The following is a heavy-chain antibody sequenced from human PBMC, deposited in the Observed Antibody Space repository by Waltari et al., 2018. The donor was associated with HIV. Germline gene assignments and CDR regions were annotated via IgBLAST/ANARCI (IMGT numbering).Heavy chain of an antibody. J-gene: IGHJ4*02. CDR3: AKSYGDYLRRYFFDY. Sequence: EALLLESGGDVVQPGGSLRLSCVASEFTFNNYAMSWVRQAPGKGLEWVSSMRGSGGTTYYADSVKGRFTVSRDNSKNTMYLQMNSLSAGDTAIYYCAKSYGDYLRRYFFDYWGQGTLVTVSS. CDR1: EFTFNNYA. V-gene: IGHV3-23*01. CDR2: MRGSGGTT. D-gene: IGHD4-17*01.